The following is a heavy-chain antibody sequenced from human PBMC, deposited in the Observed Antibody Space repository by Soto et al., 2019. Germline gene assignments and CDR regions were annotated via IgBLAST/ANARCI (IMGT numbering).Heavy chain of an antibody. V-gene: IGHV3-23*01. D-gene: IGHD3-10*01. Sequence: EVPLLESGGGLVQPGGSLRLSCAASGFTFSSYAMRWVRQAPGKGLEWVSAISGSGGSTYYADSVKGRFTISRDNSKNTLYLQMNSLRAEDTAVYYCAKDCFGSGSYLLDYWGQGTLVTVSS. CDR2: ISGSGGST. CDR1: GFTFSSYA. CDR3: AKDCFGSGSYLLDY. J-gene: IGHJ4*02.